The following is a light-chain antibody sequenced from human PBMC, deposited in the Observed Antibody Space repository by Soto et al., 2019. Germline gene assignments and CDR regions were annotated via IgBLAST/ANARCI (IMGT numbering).Light chain of an antibody. J-gene: IGKJ2*01. Sequence: EIVLTHSPATLSLSPGARATLSCRASHSVSIFLAGYQQKPGQAPRLLIYDASIRATGIQARFSGSGSGTDFNLIISGLETEDFAVSDCQQRSNWPRTFGPNTKLDIK. V-gene: IGKV3-11*01. CDR3: QQRSNWPRT. CDR1: HSVSIF. CDR2: DAS.